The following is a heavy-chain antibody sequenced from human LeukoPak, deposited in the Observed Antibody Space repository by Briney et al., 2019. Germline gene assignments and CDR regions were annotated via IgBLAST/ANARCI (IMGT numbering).Heavy chain of an antibody. CDR3: ARDPRIYYGSGSYSQLYYYYMDV. CDR2: INSDGSST. J-gene: IGHJ6*03. Sequence: GGSLRLSCAASGFTFSSYWMHWVRQAPGKGLVWVSRINSDGSSTSYADSVKGRFTISRDNAKNTLYLQMNSLRAEDTAVYYCARDPRIYYGSGSYSQLYYYYMDVWGKGTTVTISS. V-gene: IGHV3-74*01. CDR1: GFTFSSYW. D-gene: IGHD3-10*01.